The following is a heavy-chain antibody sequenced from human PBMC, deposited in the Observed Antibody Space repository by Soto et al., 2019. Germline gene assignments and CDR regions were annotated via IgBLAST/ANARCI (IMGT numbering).Heavy chain of an antibody. V-gene: IGHV1-69*02. CDR2: IIPILGIA. D-gene: IGHD3-9*01. J-gene: IGHJ4*02. Sequence: QVQLVPSGAEVKKPGASVKVSCKASGGTFSSYTISWVRQAPGQGLELMGRIIPILGIANNAQKFQGRVTITADKSTRTAYMELSSLRSEDTAVYYCVGPGYDILTGQGDYFAYWVQGTLVTDSS. CDR3: VGPGYDILTGQGDYFAY. CDR1: GGTFSSYT.